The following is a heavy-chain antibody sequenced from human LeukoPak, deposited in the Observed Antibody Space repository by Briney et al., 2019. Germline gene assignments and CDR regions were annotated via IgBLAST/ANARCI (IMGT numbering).Heavy chain of an antibody. Sequence: ASVNVSCKASGYTFTGYYMHWVRQAPGQGLEWMGRINPNSGGTNYAQKFQGRVTMTRDTSISTAYMELSRLRSDNTAVYYCARPRWAGDLFDYWGQGTLVTVSS. CDR1: GYTFTGYY. D-gene: IGHD7-27*01. J-gene: IGHJ4*02. V-gene: IGHV1-2*06. CDR3: ARPRWAGDLFDY. CDR2: INPNSGGT.